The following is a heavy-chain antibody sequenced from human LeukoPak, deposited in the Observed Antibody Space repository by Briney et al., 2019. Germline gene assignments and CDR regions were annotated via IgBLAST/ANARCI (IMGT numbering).Heavy chain of an antibody. CDR3: AREGYQYCSGGSCYSEPTPSVY. D-gene: IGHD2-15*01. Sequence: GGSLRLSCAASGFTFSDYYMSWIRQAPGKGLEWVSYISSSGSTIYYADSVKGRFTISRDNAKNSLYLQMNSLRAEDTAVYYCAREGYQYCSGGSCYSEPTPSVYWGQGTLVTVSS. CDR1: GFTFSDYY. CDR2: ISSSGSTI. J-gene: IGHJ4*02. V-gene: IGHV3-11*04.